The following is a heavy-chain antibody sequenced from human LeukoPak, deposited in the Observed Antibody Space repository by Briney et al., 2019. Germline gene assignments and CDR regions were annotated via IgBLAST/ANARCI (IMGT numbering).Heavy chain of an antibody. Sequence: GGSLRLSCGDSGFTFSSYAISRVRQAPGKGLEWFSAISGSGGSTYYADSVKGRFTISRDNAKNSLYLQMNSLRAEDTAVYYCARGGDYGELFDYWGQGTLVTVSS. D-gene: IGHD4-17*01. J-gene: IGHJ4*02. V-gene: IGHV3-23*01. CDR2: ISGSGGST. CDR1: GFTFSSYA. CDR3: ARGGDYGELFDY.